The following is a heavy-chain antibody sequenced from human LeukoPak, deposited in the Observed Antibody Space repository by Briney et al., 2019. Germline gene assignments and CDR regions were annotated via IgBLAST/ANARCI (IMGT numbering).Heavy chain of an antibody. V-gene: IGHV4-38-2*02. J-gene: IGHJ4*02. D-gene: IGHD1-26*01. Sequence: SETLSLTCTVSGYSISSGYYWGWIRQPPGKGLEWIGSIYHSGSTYYNPSLKSRVTISVDTSKNQFSLKLSSVTAADTAVYYCARDPVGATNLDYWGQGTLVTVPS. CDR1: GYSISSGYY. CDR3: ARDPVGATNLDY. CDR2: IYHSGST.